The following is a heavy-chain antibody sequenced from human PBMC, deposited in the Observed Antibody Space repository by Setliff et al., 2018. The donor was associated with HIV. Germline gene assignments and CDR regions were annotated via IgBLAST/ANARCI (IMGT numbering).Heavy chain of an antibody. CDR1: GFTFSSYS. CDR2: ISWNSANI. V-gene: IGHV3-48*01. J-gene: IGHJ4*02. Sequence: GGSLRLSCAASGFTFSSYSMNWVRQAPGKGLEWVSSISWNSANIDYADSVKGRFTISRDNSKNTQYLQMNSLRAEDTAVYYCARIYNYVWGTYRNFDYWGQGTLVTVSS. CDR3: ARIYNYVWGTYRNFDY. D-gene: IGHD3-16*02.